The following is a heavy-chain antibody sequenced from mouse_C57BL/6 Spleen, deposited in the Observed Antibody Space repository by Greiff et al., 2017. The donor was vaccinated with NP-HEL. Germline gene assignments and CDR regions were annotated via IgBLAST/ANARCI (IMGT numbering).Heavy chain of an antibody. CDR2: IDPSDSET. V-gene: IGHV1-52*01. J-gene: IGHJ4*01. Sequence: QVQLQQPGAELVRPGSSVKLPCKASGYTFTSYWMHWVKQRPIQGLEWIGNIDPSDSETHYNQKFKDKATLTVDKSSSTAYMQLSSLTSEDSAVYYCARRRGNAMDYWGQGTSVTVSS. CDR1: GYTFTSYW. CDR3: ARRRGNAMDY.